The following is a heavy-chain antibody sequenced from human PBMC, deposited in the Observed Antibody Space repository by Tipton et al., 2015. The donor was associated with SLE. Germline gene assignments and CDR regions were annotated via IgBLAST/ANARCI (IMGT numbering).Heavy chain of an antibody. Sequence: TLSLTCTVSGGSISSYYWSWIRLPPGKGLEWIGYIYYSGSTNYNPSLKSRVTISVDTSKNQFSLKLSSVTAADTAVYYCAREGLGYFDLWGRGTLVTVSS. CDR3: AREGLGYFDL. CDR2: IYYSGST. CDR1: GGSISSYY. D-gene: IGHD3/OR15-3a*01. V-gene: IGHV4-59*01. J-gene: IGHJ2*01.